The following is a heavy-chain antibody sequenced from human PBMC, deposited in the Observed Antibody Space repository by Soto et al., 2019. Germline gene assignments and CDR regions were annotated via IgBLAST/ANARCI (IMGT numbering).Heavy chain of an antibody. CDR2: ISAYNGNT. D-gene: IGHD3-16*01. Sequence: ASVKVSCKASGYTFTSYGISWVRQAPGQGLEWMGWISAYNGNTNYAQKLQGRVTMTTDTSTSTAYMELRSLRSDDTAVYYCARDIMITFGGVNTDAFDIWGQGTMVTVSS. J-gene: IGHJ3*02. CDR3: ARDIMITFGGVNTDAFDI. CDR1: GYTFTSYG. V-gene: IGHV1-18*01.